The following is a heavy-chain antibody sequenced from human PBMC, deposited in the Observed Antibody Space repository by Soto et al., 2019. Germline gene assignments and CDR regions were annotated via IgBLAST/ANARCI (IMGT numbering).Heavy chain of an antibody. CDR2: IIPILGIA. CDR1: GGTFSSYT. CDR3: ARGEEGDIVATIHVQRDYGDYGYWYFDL. J-gene: IGHJ2*01. D-gene: IGHD5-12*01. Sequence: QVQLVQSGAEVKKPGSSVKVSCKASGGTFSSYTISWVRQAPGQGLEWMGRIIPILGIANYAQKFQGRVTMTADKTTSTAYMELSSLRSEDTAVDYCARGEEGDIVATIHVQRDYGDYGYWYFDLWGRGTLVTVSS. V-gene: IGHV1-69*02.